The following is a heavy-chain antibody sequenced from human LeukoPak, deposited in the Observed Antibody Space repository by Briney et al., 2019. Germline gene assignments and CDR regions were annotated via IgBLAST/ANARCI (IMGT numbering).Heavy chain of an antibody. V-gene: IGHV3-11*05. CDR1: GFTFSDYY. D-gene: IGHD3-22*01. Sequence: GGSLRLSCAASGFTFSDYYMSWIRQAPGKGLEWVSYISSSSSYTNYADSVKGRFTISRDNAKNSLYLQMNGLRAEDTAVYYCARDHTDSSGFFDYWGQGTLVTVSS. CDR2: ISSSSSYT. J-gene: IGHJ4*02. CDR3: ARDHTDSSGFFDY.